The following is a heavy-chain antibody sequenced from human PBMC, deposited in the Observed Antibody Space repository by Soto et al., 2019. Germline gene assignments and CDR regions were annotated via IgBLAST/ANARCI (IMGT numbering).Heavy chain of an antibody. D-gene: IGHD4-17*01. CDR3: ATHPPYGPLDH. Sequence: SETQSLTNTVSGGSISSSMNHVGWIRQPPGKGMEWIGNIYYSENTYYNPSLKSRVTISADTSKNQFSLSMTSVTAAVSAVYYCATHPPYGPLDHWGQGTLVTVSS. CDR1: GGSISSSMNH. J-gene: IGHJ4*02. V-gene: IGHV4-39*01. CDR2: IYYSENT.